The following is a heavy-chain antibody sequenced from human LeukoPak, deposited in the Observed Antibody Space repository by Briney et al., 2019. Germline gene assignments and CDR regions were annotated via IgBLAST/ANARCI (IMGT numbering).Heavy chain of an antibody. CDR3: AREPATAIAVYFDY. V-gene: IGHV4-34*01. CDR1: GGSFSGYY. D-gene: IGHD2-21*02. Sequence: SETLSLTCAVYGGSFSGYYWSWIRQPPGKGLEWIGEINHSGSTNYNPSLKSRVTISVDTSKNQFSLKLSSVTAADTAVYYCAREPATAIAVYFDYWGQGTLVTVSS. CDR2: INHSGST. J-gene: IGHJ4*02.